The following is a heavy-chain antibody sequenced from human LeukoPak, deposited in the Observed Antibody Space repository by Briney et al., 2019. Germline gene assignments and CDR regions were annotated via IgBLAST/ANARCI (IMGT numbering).Heavy chain of an antibody. Sequence: PGGSLRLSCAASGFSFSNYAMSWVRQAPGKGLEWVSAISGSGTNTIYADSVKGRFTISRDNSKNTLYLQMNNLRAEDTAVYYCASLTTLGATSYFDYWGQGTLVTVSS. CDR1: GFSFSNYA. CDR2: ISGSGTNT. CDR3: ASLTTLGATSYFDY. J-gene: IGHJ4*02. D-gene: IGHD1-26*01. V-gene: IGHV3-23*01.